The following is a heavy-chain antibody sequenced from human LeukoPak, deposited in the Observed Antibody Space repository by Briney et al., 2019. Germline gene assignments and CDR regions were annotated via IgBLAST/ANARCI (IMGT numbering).Heavy chain of an antibody. Sequence: GGSLRLSCAASGFTFSNYWMSWVRQAPGEGLEWVANMKQDGSEQYYVDSMKGRFTISRDNAKNSLYLQINSLRAEDTAVYYCARDRHYDFWSGYYTPFNSWGQGTLVTVSS. D-gene: IGHD3-3*01. V-gene: IGHV3-7*03. CDR2: MKQDGSEQ. CDR1: GFTFSNYW. CDR3: ARDRHYDFWSGYYTPFNS. J-gene: IGHJ4*02.